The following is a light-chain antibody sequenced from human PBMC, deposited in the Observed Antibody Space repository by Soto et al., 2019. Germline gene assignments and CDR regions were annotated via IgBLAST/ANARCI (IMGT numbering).Light chain of an antibody. CDR3: QQYNSYWT. J-gene: IGKJ1*01. CDR1: QSISSW. V-gene: IGKV1-5*03. CDR2: KAF. Sequence: DIQMTQSPSTLSASVGDRVTITCRASQSISSWLAWYQQKPGKAPKLLIYKAFSLESGVPSRFSGSGSGTEFTLTISSLQPDDFATYYGQQYNSYWTFGQGTKVEIK.